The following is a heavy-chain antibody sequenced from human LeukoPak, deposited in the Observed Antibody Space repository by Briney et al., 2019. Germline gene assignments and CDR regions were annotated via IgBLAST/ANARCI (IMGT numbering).Heavy chain of an antibody. D-gene: IGHD3-22*01. J-gene: IGHJ3*02. V-gene: IGHV4-59*01. CDR2: IYYSGST. CDR1: GGSISSYY. Sequence: SETLSLTCTVSGGSISSYYWSWIRQPPGKGLEWIGYIYYSGSTNYNPSLKSRVTISVDTSKNQFSLKLSSVTAADTAVYYCARGALYYYDSSGFDAFDIWGQGTMVTVSS. CDR3: ARGALYYYDSSGFDAFDI.